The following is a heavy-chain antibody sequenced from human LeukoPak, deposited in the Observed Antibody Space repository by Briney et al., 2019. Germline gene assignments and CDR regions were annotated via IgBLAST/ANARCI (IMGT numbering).Heavy chain of an antibody. V-gene: IGHV3-74*01. D-gene: IGHD1-26*01. CDR1: GFTFSSYW. CDR3: ARGSDSGNYYDFDY. J-gene: IGHJ4*02. Sequence: PGGSLSLSCAASGFTFSSYWLHWIRKPPGKGLVWVSRINNDGSSTTYADSVKGRFTISRDNAKNTLFMQMNTLRAEDTAVYYCARGSDSGNYYDFDYWGQGTLVTVSS. CDR2: INNDGSST.